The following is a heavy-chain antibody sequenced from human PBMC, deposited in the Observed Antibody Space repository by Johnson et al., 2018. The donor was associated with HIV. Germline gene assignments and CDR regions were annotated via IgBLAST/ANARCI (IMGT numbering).Heavy chain of an antibody. CDR2: ISYDGSNK. V-gene: IGHV3-30*04. CDR3: AKDQLVGATYAAFDI. D-gene: IGHD1-26*01. Sequence: QVQLVESGGGVVQPGMSLRLSCAASAFSFSNYPMHWVRQAPGKGLEWVAVISYDGSNKYYTDSVKGRFTISRDNSKNTLYLQMNSLRPEDTAVYYCAKDQLVGATYAAFDIWGQGTMVTVSS. J-gene: IGHJ3*02. CDR1: AFSFSNYP.